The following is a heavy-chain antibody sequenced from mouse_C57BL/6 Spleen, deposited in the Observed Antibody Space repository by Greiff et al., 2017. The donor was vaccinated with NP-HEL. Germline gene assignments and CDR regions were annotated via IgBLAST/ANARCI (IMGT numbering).Heavy chain of an antibody. V-gene: IGHV1-82*01. D-gene: IGHD2-3*01. CDR3: ARYNGTDYFDY. CDR2: IYPGDGDT. CDR1: GYAFSSSW. J-gene: IGHJ2*01. Sequence: QVQLQQSGPELVKPGASVKISCKASGYAFSSSWMNWVKQRPGKGLEWIGRIYPGDGDTNYNGKFKGKATLTADKSSSTAYMQLSSLTSEDSAVYFCARYNGTDYFDYWGQGTTLTVSS.